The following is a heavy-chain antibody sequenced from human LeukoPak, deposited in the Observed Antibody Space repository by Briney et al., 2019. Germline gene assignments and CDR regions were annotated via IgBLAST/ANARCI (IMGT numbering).Heavy chain of an antibody. Sequence: GGSLRLSCAASGFTFDDYGMSWVRQAPGKGLEWVSGINWNGGSTGYADSLKGRFTISRDNAKNSLYLQINRLRAGDKALYYCARAWGYSSLGFGYWGQGTLVTVPS. CDR1: GFTFDDYG. D-gene: IGHD6-19*01. J-gene: IGHJ4*02. CDR3: ARAWGYSSLGFGY. V-gene: IGHV3-20*04. CDR2: INWNGGST.